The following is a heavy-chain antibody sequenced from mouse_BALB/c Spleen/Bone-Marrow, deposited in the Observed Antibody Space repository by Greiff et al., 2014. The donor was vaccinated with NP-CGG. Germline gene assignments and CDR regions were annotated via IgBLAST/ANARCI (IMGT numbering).Heavy chain of an antibody. CDR1: GFNIKDTY. Sequence: VQLKQSGAELVKPGASVKLSCTASGFNIKDTYMHWVKQRPEQGLEWIGRIDPANGNTKYDPKFQGKATITADTSYNTAYLQISSLTSEDTAIYYCAIYYGNYYAMDYWGQGTSVTVSS. V-gene: IGHV14-3*02. D-gene: IGHD2-1*01. CDR3: AIYYGNYYAMDY. CDR2: IDPANGNT. J-gene: IGHJ4*01.